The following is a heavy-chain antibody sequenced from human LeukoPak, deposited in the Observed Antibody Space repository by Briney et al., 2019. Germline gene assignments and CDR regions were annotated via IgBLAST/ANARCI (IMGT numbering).Heavy chain of an antibody. J-gene: IGHJ6*02. Sequence: SETLSLTCTVSGGSIRSSYYYWGWIRQPPGKGLEWIGSIYDSGSTYYNPSLKSRVTISVDTSKNQFSLKLSSVTAADTAVYYCARVALPNYYYYGMDVWGQGTTVTVSS. CDR2: IYDSGST. V-gene: IGHV4-39*07. CDR1: GGSIRSSYYY. D-gene: IGHD3-16*02. CDR3: ARVALPNYYYYGMDV.